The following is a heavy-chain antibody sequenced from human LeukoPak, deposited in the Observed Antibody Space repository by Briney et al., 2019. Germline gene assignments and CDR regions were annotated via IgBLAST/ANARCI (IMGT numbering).Heavy chain of an antibody. CDR3: AREPSAF. Sequence: GGSLRLSCAASGFSVSSNYMSWVRQAPGQGLEWISVVYIGGSTNYADSVKGRFTTSRDDSKNTLYLQMNSLRAEDTAVYFCAREPSAFWGQGTLVTVSS. V-gene: IGHV3-53*01. CDR2: VYIGGST. CDR1: GFSVSSNY. J-gene: IGHJ4*02.